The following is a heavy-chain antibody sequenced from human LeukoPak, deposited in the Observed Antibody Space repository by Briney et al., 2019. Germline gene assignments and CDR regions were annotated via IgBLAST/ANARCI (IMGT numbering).Heavy chain of an antibody. CDR3: ARVAGYSYGFPNDAFDI. CDR1: GYTFTGYY. D-gene: IGHD5-18*01. CDR2: INPNSGGT. V-gene: IGHV1-2*02. J-gene: IGHJ3*02. Sequence: ASVKVSCKSSGYTFTGYYMRWVRQAPGQGLEWMVWINPNSGGTNYAQKFQGRVTMTRDTSISTAYMELSRLRSDDTAVYYCARVAGYSYGFPNDAFDIWGQGTMVTVSS.